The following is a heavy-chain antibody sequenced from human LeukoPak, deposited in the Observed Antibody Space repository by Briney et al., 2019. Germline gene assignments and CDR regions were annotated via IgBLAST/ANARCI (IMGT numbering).Heavy chain of an antibody. V-gene: IGHV4-61*02. CDR1: GASISGSISGGTYY. Sequence: SQTLSLTCTVSGASISGSISGGTYYWNWIRQPAGKGLEWIGRMYNGGTTINYSPSLKSRVTISVDTSKNQFSLKLSSVTAPDTAVYYCAGGVVTFHYGGQETLVTVSS. CDR3: AGGVVTFHY. CDR2: MYNGGTT. J-gene: IGHJ4*02. D-gene: IGHD3-3*01.